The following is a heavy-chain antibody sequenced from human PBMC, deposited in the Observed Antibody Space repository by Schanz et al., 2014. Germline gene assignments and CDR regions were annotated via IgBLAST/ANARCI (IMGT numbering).Heavy chain of an antibody. CDR1: GFPFSNPF. D-gene: IGHD3-22*01. J-gene: IGHJ4*02. V-gene: IGHV3-30*02. CDR2: IRFDGSSE. Sequence: VQLVESGGDLVKPGGSLRLSCAASGFPFSNPFSNAWMSWVRQAPGKGLDWVAFIRFDGSSEYYADSVRGRFTISRDDSKNTLYLQMNSLRPEDTAVYYCARDKGGYYPFDYWGQGSLVTVSS. CDR3: ARDKGGYYPFDY.